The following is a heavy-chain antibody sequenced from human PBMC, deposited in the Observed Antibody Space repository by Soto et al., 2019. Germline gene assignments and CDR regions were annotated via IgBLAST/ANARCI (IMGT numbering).Heavy chain of an antibody. Sequence: SETLSLTCTVSGGSISSYYWSWIRQPAGKGLEWIGRIYTSGSTNYNPSLKSRVTMSVDTSKDQFSLKLSSVTAADTAVYYCARHSSSWYNHYYGMDVWGQGTTVTVSS. CDR2: IYTSGST. J-gene: IGHJ6*02. CDR3: ARHSSSWYNHYYGMDV. D-gene: IGHD6-13*01. V-gene: IGHV4-4*07. CDR1: GGSISSYY.